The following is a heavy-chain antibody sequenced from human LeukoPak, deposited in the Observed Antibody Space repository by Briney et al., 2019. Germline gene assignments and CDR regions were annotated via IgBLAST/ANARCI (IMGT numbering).Heavy chain of an antibody. J-gene: IGHJ3*02. V-gene: IGHV3-9*01. CDR1: GFTFEDYD. CDR2: ISWDSSSM. Sequence: GGSLRLSCEASGFTFEDYDLHWVRQAPGKGLEWVSGISWDSSSMGYVDSVNGRFTISRDNAKNSLYLQMNSLRAEDTALYYCARWRSGSHAFDIWGQGTMVTVSS. D-gene: IGHD3-3*01. CDR3: ARWRSGSHAFDI.